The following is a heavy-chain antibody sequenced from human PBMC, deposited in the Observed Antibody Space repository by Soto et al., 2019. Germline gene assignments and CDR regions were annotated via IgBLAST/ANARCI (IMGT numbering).Heavy chain of an antibody. Sequence: QMQLVQSGPEVKKPGTSVKVSCKASGFTFTSSAVQWVRQARGQRLGWIGWIVVGSGNTNYAQKFQERVTITRDMSTSTAYMELSSLRSEDTAVYYCAAAAVGREPLAFDIWGQGTMVTVSS. J-gene: IGHJ3*02. V-gene: IGHV1-58*01. CDR3: AAAAVGREPLAFDI. CDR1: GFTFTSSA. CDR2: IVVGSGNT.